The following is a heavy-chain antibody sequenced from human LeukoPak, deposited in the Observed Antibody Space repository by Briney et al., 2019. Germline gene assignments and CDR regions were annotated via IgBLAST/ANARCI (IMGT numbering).Heavy chain of an antibody. CDR1: GGTISSSSYY. CDR3: ARATRTLSYYYYYMDV. J-gene: IGHJ6*03. Sequence: SETLSLTCTVTGGTISSSSYYWGWIRQPPGKGLEWIGSIYYSGSTYYNPSLKSRVTISVDTSKNQFSLKLSSVTAADTAVYYCARATRTLSYYYYYMDVWGKGTTVTVSS. V-gene: IGHV4-39*07. D-gene: IGHD1/OR15-1a*01. CDR2: IYYSGST.